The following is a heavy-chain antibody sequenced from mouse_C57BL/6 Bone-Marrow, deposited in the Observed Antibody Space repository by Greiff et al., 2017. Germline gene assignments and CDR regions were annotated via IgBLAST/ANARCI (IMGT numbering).Heavy chain of an antibody. V-gene: IGHV3-6*01. D-gene: IGHD2-1*01. CDR3: AYLLWYFDV. Sequence: EVQLVESGPGLVKPSQSLSLTCSVTGYSITSGYYWNWIRQFPGNKLEWMGYISYDGSNNYNPSLKNRISITRDTSKNQFFLKLNSVTTEDTATYYCAYLLWYFDVWGTGTTVTVSS. J-gene: IGHJ1*03. CDR2: ISYDGSN. CDR1: GYSITSGYY.